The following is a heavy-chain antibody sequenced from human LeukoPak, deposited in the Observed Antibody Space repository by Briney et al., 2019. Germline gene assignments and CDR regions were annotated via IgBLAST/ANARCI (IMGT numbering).Heavy chain of an antibody. J-gene: IGHJ4*02. D-gene: IGHD3-22*01. CDR3: ARDGSSGYYRDY. V-gene: IGHV3-48*03. CDR1: GFTFSSYE. Sequence: GGSLRLSCAASGFTFSSYEMNWVRQAPGKGLEWVSCISSSGSTMYYADSVKGRFTISRDNAKNSLYLQMNSLRAEDTAVYYCARDGSSGYYRDYWGQGTLVTVSS. CDR2: ISSSGSTM.